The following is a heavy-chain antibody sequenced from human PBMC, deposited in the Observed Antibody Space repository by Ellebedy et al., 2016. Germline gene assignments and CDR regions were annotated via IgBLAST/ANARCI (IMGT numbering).Heavy chain of an antibody. CDR2: ISSSGGTK. V-gene: IGHV3-48*04. CDR3: ARDQRYGAFDM. D-gene: IGHD3-9*01. Sequence: GESLKISCAASGFTFSSYYMAWVRQAPGKGLEWISFISSSGGTKYYIDSVKGRFTISRDNAKNSLYLQMNSLRAEDTAVYYCARDQRYGAFDMWGQGTMVTVSS. CDR1: GFTFSSYY. J-gene: IGHJ3*02.